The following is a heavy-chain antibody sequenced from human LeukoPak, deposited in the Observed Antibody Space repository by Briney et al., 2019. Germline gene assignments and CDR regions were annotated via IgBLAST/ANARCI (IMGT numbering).Heavy chain of an antibody. Sequence: SETLSLTCAVYGGSFSGYYWSWIRQPPGKGLEWIREINHSGSTNYNPSLKSRVTISVDTSKNQFSLKLSSVTAADTAVYYCARGTAYYDFWSGYGNWFDPWGQGTLVTVSS. CDR3: ARGTAYYDFWSGYGNWFDP. D-gene: IGHD3-3*01. CDR2: INHSGST. V-gene: IGHV4-34*01. CDR1: GGSFSGYY. J-gene: IGHJ5*02.